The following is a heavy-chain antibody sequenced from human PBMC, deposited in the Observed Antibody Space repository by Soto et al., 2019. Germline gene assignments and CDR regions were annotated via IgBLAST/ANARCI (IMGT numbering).Heavy chain of an antibody. CDR1: GFTFSSYA. CDR2: ISHDGINK. Sequence: AVGSLRFSCAASGFTFSSYAMNWVRQAPGKGLEWVALISHDGINKYYADSVRGRFTISRDSSTNTLYLQMNSLRAADTAVYYCGRCTSSSCHLGSDYWGQGTLVTVSS. J-gene: IGHJ4*02. D-gene: IGHD2-2*01. CDR3: GRCTSSSCHLGSDY. V-gene: IGHV3-30-3*01.